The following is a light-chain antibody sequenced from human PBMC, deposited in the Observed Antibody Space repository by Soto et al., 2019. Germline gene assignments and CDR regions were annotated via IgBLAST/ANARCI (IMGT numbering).Light chain of an antibody. CDR3: QQYGPSPMYT. Sequence: EIVLTQSPGTLSLSPGERATLSCRASQTVSSSYLAWYQQKPGQAPRLPIYGESTRATGIPGRFSGSASGKDFTLTISRLEPEDFAVYYCQQYGPSPMYTFGQGTNLEIK. J-gene: IGKJ2*01. CDR2: GES. V-gene: IGKV3-20*01. CDR1: QTVSSSY.